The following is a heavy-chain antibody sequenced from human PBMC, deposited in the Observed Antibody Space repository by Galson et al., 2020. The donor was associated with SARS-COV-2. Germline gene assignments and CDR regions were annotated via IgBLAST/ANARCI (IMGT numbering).Heavy chain of an antibody. CDR2: IYYSGST. Sequence: SETLSLTCTVSGGSISSSSYYWGWIRQPPGKGLEWIGSIYYSGSTYYNPSLKSRVTISVDTSKNQFSLKLSSVTAADTAVYYCARQVQGLDYWGQGTRVTVSS. V-gene: IGHV4-39*01. CDR3: ARQVQGLDY. CDR1: GGSISSSSYY. J-gene: IGHJ4*02.